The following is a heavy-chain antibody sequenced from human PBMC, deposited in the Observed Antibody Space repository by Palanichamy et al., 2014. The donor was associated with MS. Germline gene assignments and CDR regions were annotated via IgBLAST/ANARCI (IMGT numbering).Heavy chain of an antibody. J-gene: IGHJ4*02. CDR3: AKDHYSRTSGPIYGAFDY. CDR2: ISGGGGST. D-gene: IGHD3-22*01. CDR1: GFTFSTYA. V-gene: IGHV3-23*01. Sequence: EVQLLEVWGRAWYSLGGPVRLSCAASGFTFSTYAMSWVRQAPGKGLEWVSAISGGGGSTYSSDSVRGRFTISRDNSKNMLYLQMNSLRAEDTAVYYCAKDHYSRTSGPIYGAFDYWGQGTLVTVSS.